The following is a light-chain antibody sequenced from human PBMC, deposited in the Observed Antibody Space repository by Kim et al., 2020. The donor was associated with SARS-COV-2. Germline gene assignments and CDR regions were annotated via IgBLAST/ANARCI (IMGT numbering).Light chain of an antibody. CDR1: QGISSN. Sequence: AAVGDRVTITCRASQGISSNVSWYQQKPGDVPKLLSYDASALRSGVPSRFSGSGSGTEFTLTISGLQPEDVATYYSQKYNGAPWTLGQGTKGESK. CDR3: QKYNGAPWT. V-gene: IGKV1-27*01. CDR2: DAS. J-gene: IGKJ1*01.